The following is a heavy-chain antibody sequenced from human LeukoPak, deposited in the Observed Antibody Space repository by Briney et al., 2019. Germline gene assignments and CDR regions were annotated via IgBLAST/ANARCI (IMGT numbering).Heavy chain of an antibody. CDR1: GFTFSSYA. CDR3: AKAFYSSGWSPFDY. CDR2: ISGSGGST. V-gene: IGHV3-23*01. J-gene: IGHJ4*02. D-gene: IGHD6-19*01. Sequence: GGSLRLSCAASGFTFSSYAMSWVRQAPGKGLGWVSAISGSGGSTYYADSVKGRFTISRDNSKNTLYLQMNSLRAEDTAVYYCAKAFYSSGWSPFDYWGQGTLVTVSS.